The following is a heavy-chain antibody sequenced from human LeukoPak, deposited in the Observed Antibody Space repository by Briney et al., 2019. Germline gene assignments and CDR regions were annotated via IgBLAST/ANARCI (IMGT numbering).Heavy chain of an antibody. Sequence: GESLKISCKGSGYSFTSYRIGWVRQMPGKGLEWMGIIYPGDSDTRYCPSFQGQVTISADKSISTAYLQWSSLKASDTAMYYCARRKKSSSTYYFDYWGQGTLVTVSS. CDR1: GYSFTSYR. CDR2: IYPGDSDT. J-gene: IGHJ4*02. D-gene: IGHD6-6*01. CDR3: ARRKKSSSTYYFDY. V-gene: IGHV5-51*01.